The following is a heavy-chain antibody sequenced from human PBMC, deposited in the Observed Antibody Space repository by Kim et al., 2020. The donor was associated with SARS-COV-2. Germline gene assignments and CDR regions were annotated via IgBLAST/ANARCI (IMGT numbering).Heavy chain of an antibody. J-gene: IGHJ6*02. D-gene: IGHD3-3*01. CDR2: I. Sequence: ISYADSVKGRFTISRDNAKDSLYLQMNSLRAEDTAVYYCARDKLEYGMDVWGQGTTVTVSS. V-gene: IGHV3-21*01. CDR3: ARDKLEYGMDV.